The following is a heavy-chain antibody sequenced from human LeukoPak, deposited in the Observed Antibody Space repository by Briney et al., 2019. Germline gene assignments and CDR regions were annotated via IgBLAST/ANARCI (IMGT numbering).Heavy chain of an antibody. V-gene: IGHV3-23*01. CDR3: AKGRRVGSPYYFDS. CDR1: GISFTSFA. J-gene: IGHJ4*02. CDR2: ITGSGRT. Sequence: GGSLRLSCAASGISFTSFAMTWVRQAPGKGLEWVSVITGSGRTFYAASVEGRSTISRDNSKNTLSLQLDSLTADDTAIYYCAKGRRVGSPYYFDSWGQGTLVTVSS. D-gene: IGHD6-6*01.